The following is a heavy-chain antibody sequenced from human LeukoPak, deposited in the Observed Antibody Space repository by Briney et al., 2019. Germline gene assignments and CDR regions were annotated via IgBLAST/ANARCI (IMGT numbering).Heavy chain of an antibody. V-gene: IGHV3-21*01. D-gene: IGHD4-17*01. Sequence: PGGPLRLSCAASGFTFSSYSMNWVRQAPGKGLEWVSSISSSSYIYYADSVKGRFTMSRDNAKNSLYLQMNSLRAEDTAVYYCARGTTVTLGYWGQGTLVTVSS. J-gene: IGHJ4*02. CDR1: GFTFSSYS. CDR3: ARGTTVTLGY. CDR2: ISSSSYI.